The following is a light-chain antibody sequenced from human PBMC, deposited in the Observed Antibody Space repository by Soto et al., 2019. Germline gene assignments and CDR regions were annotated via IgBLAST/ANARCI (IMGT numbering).Light chain of an antibody. Sequence: EVVLTQSPATLSLSPGERATLSYRASQSVSSYLAWYQQKPGQTPRLLIYDASNRATGIPARFSGSGSGTDFTLTISSLEPGDSAIYYCQQRSSWLFGGGTKVEIK. CDR2: DAS. J-gene: IGKJ4*01. CDR1: QSVSSY. CDR3: QQRSSWL. V-gene: IGKV3-11*01.